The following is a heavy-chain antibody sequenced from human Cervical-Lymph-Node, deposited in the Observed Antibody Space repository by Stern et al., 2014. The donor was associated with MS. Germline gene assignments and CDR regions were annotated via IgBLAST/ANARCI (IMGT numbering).Heavy chain of an antibody. V-gene: IGHV3-33*01. J-gene: IGHJ4*02. CDR3: AIAYSRSSCYFDY. D-gene: IGHD6-13*01. CDR1: GFSFSRYA. CDR2: IWYEGSNQ. Sequence: VQLVESGGGVVQPGRSLRLSCAASGFSFSRYAMHWVRQAPGKELEWVALIWYEGSNQYYADSGPGRCTIPKDNLKIPLYLKMTSQRAEDTAVYYVAIAYSRSSCYFDYWGQGTLVTVFS.